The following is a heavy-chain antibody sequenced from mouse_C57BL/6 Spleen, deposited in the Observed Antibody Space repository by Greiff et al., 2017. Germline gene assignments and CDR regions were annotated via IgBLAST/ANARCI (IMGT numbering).Heavy chain of an antibody. V-gene: IGHV1-64*01. D-gene: IGHD2-4*01. CDR1: GYTFTSYW. Sequence: QVQLKQPGAELVKPGASVKLSCKASGYTFTSYWMHWVKQRPGQGLEWIGMIHPNSGSTNYNEKFKSKATLTVDKSSSTTYMQLSSLTSEDSAVYYCAIEIFPYDYDDAAFAYWGQGTLVTVSA. CDR2: IHPNSGST. J-gene: IGHJ3*01. CDR3: AIEIFPYDYDDAAFAY.